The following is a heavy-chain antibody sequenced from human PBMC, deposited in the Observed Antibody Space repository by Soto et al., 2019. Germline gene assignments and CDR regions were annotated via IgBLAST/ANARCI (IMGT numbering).Heavy chain of an antibody. CDR1: GYTFTSYY. Sequence: QVQLVQSGAEVKKPGASVKVSCKASGYTFTSYYIHWVRQAPGQGLEWGGAINSGGGSTNYAQRFQGRLTMTRDTSTSTVYMELTSLRSEDTAVYYCAGGNCGGDCYFDYWGQGTLVTVSS. CDR3: AGGNCGGDCYFDY. CDR2: INSGGGST. V-gene: IGHV1-46*01. J-gene: IGHJ4*02. D-gene: IGHD2-21*02.